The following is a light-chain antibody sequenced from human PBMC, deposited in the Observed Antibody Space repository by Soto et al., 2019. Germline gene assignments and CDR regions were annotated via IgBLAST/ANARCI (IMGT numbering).Light chain of an antibody. CDR3: QQYNNWPLYT. CDR1: QSLSNN. J-gene: IGKJ2*01. V-gene: IGKV3-15*01. CDR2: GAS. Sequence: EIVMTQSPATLSVSPGERATLSCRASQSLSNNLAWYQQKFGQAPRLLIYGASTRATGIPARFSGSGSGTAFTLTISSMQSEDFAVYFCQQYNNWPLYTFGQGTKLEIK.